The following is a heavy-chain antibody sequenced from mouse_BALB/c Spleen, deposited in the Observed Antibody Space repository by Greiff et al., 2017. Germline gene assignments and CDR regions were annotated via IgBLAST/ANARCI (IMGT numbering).Heavy chain of an antibody. Sequence: ESGPGLVKPSQSLSLTCTVTGYSITSDYAWNWIRQFPGNKLEWMGYISYSGSTSYNPSLKSRISITRDTSKNQFFLQLNSVTTEDTATYYCASHYGSSYWFAYWGQGTLVTVSA. CDR3: ASHYGSSYWFAY. V-gene: IGHV3-2*02. D-gene: IGHD1-1*01. CDR1: GYSITSDYA. CDR2: ISYSGST. J-gene: IGHJ3*01.